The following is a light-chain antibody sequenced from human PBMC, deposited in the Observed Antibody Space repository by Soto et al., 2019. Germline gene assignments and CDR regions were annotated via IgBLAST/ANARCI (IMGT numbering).Light chain of an antibody. CDR2: GAS. V-gene: IGKV3-20*01. CDR1: QGVSSHY. Sequence: EIVLTQSPGTLSLSPGGRASLSCRASQGVSSHYLARYQQKPGHAARLLIDGASSRATGIPDRFSGSGSGADFPLTIRRLEPEDFAVYYCQQYGSSYPWTLGQGTKVDTK. J-gene: IGKJ1*01. CDR3: QQYGSSYPWT.